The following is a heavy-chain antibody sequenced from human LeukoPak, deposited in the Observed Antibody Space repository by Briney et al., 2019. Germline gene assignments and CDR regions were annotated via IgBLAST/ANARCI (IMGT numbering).Heavy chain of an antibody. J-gene: IGHJ4*02. CDR3: ARDRSNGGYPGGYFDY. V-gene: IGHV4-59*01. D-gene: IGHD5-12*01. Sequence: SETLSLTCTVSGGSISSYYWSWIRQPPGKGLEWIGYIYYSGSTNYNPSLKSRVTISVDTSKNQFSLKLSSVTAADTAVYYCARDRSNGGYPGGYFDYWGQGTLVTVSS. CDR2: IYYSGST. CDR1: GGSISSYY.